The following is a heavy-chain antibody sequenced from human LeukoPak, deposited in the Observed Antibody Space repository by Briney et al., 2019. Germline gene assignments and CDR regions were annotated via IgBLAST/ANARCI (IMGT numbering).Heavy chain of an antibody. Sequence: GRSLRLSCAASGFTFSSYAMHWVRQAPGKGLEWVAVISYDGSNKYYADSVKGRFTISRDNSKNTLYLQMNSLRAEDTAVYYCVKFHGYGPEFSNFDYWGQGTLVTVSS. CDR1: GFTFSSYA. CDR3: VKFHGYGPEFSNFDY. V-gene: IGHV3-30*04. J-gene: IGHJ4*02. D-gene: IGHD5-18*01. CDR2: ISYDGSNK.